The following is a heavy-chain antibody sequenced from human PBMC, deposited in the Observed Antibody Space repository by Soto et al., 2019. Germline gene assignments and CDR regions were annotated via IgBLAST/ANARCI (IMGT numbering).Heavy chain of an antibody. CDR2: MNSNSGNT. D-gene: IGHD1-7*01. Sequence: ASVKVSCKASGYTFTSYDISWVRQATGQGLEWMGWMNSNSGNTGYAQKFQGRVTMTRNTSISTAYMELSSLRSEDTAVYYCAMTSITGTTFWFDPWGQGTLVTVSS. CDR1: GYTFTSYD. CDR3: AMTSITGTTFWFDP. J-gene: IGHJ5*02. V-gene: IGHV1-8*01.